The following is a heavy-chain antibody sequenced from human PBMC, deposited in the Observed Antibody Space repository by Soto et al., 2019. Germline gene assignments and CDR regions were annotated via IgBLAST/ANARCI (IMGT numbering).Heavy chain of an antibody. CDR2: ISSSSSYI. CDR3: ARENSDCSSTSCYLSGYYYYMDV. V-gene: IGHV3-21*01. Sequence: GGSLRLSCAASGFTFSSYSMNWVRQAPGKGLEWVSSISSSSSYIYYADSVKGRFTISRDNAKNSLYLQMNSLRAEDTAVYYCARENSDCSSTSCYLSGYYYYMDVWGKGTTVTVSS. J-gene: IGHJ6*03. D-gene: IGHD2-2*01. CDR1: GFTFSSYS.